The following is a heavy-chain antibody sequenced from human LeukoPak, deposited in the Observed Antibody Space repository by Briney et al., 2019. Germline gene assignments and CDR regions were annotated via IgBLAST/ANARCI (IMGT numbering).Heavy chain of an antibody. Sequence: GGSLRLSCAASGFTFSDYNMRWICHAPGKGLGWVSCNSSSGSTIYYADSVKRRLINSRDNSKNALYLQRNSLRAEDTAVYYCASPVSVAGHSFDYWGQGTLVTVSS. CDR2: NSSSGSTI. CDR1: GFTFSDYN. V-gene: IGHV3-11*01. CDR3: ASPVSVAGHSFDY. D-gene: IGHD6-19*01. J-gene: IGHJ4*02.